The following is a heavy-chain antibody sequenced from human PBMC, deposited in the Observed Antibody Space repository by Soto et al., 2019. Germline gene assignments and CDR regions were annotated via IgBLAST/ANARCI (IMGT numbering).Heavy chain of an antibody. J-gene: IGHJ4*02. V-gene: IGHV4-34*01. CDR3: ARTYRSSSYLDY. Sequence: SDTLSLTCAVYGGSFSGYYWSWIRQPPGKGLEWIGEINHSGSTNYNPSLKSRVTISVDTSKNQFSLKLSSVTAADTAVYYCARTYRSSSYLDYWGQGTVVTVSS. CDR2: INHSGST. D-gene: IGHD6-13*01. CDR1: GGSFSGYY.